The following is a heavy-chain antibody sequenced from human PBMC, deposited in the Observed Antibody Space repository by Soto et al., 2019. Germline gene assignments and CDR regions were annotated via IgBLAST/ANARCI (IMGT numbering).Heavy chain of an antibody. CDR1: GFTFDDYG. CDR3: ARDVGDFWSGYGPGDY. D-gene: IGHD3-3*01. V-gene: IGHV3-20*04. J-gene: IGHJ4*02. CDR2: INWNGGST. Sequence: GGSLRLSCAASGFTFDDYGMSWVRQAPGKGLEWVSGINWNGGSTGYAESVKGRFTISRDKAKNSLYLQMNSLRAEDTALYYCARDVGDFWSGYGPGDYWGQGTRVTVS.